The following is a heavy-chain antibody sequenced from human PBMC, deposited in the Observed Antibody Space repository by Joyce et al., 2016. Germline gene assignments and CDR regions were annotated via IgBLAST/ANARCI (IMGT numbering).Heavy chain of an antibody. CDR2: IATDTGNP. CDR3: ARGYHWNDPTSVDY. D-gene: IGHD1-1*01. CDR1: GYTFTNYP. J-gene: IGHJ4*02. V-gene: IGHV7-4-1*02. Sequence: QVQLVQSGSELKKPGASVKVSCKASGYTFTNYPMNWVRQAHGQGLEWMGWIATDTGNPTYAQGFTGRFVFSLDTSVNTAYLQISNLKAEDTAVYYCARGYHWNDPTSVDYWGQGTLVTVSS.